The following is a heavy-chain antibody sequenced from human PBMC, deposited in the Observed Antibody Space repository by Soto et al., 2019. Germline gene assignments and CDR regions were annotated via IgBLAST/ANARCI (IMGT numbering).Heavy chain of an antibody. D-gene: IGHD3-3*01. V-gene: IGHV1-8*01. CDR1: GYTFSSYD. CDR3: ARHHTDFWSGYPDY. Sequence: QAQLVQSGAEVKKPGASVKVSCKASGYTFSSYDVTWVRQAAGQGLEWIGWMSPNSANTGYAQKFQGRVTMTSNTSIGTAYMELSSLGYDDTAVYYCARHHTDFWSGYPDYWGQGTLVIVSS. CDR2: MSPNSANT. J-gene: IGHJ4*02.